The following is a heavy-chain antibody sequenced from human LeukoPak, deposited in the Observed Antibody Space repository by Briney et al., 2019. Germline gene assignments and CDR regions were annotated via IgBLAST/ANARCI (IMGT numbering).Heavy chain of an antibody. Sequence: SQTLSLTCTVSGGSISSGGYYWSWIRQHPGKGLEWIGYIYYSGSTYYNPSLKSRVAISVDTSKNQFSLKLSSVTAADTAVYYCARDLGYCSSSSCRYFDYWGQGTLVTVSS. CDR1: GGSISSGGYY. CDR2: IYYSGST. CDR3: ARDLGYCSSSSCRYFDY. D-gene: IGHD2-2*01. J-gene: IGHJ4*02. V-gene: IGHV4-31*03.